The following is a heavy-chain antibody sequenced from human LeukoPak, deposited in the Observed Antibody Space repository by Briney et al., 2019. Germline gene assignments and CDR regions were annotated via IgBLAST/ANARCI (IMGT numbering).Heavy chain of an antibody. CDR3: ARGIGAVSTVEGSYYYFYMDV. J-gene: IGHJ6*03. V-gene: IGHV4-59*01. CDR2: IYYRGST. D-gene: IGHD4-23*01. Sequence: SETLSLTCTVSGGSISSYYWSWIRQPPGKGLEWIGYIYYRGSTNYNPSLKSRVTMSVDTSKNQFSLKMSSATATDTAVYYCARGIGAVSTVEGSYYYFYMDVWGKGTTVTISS. CDR1: GGSISSYY.